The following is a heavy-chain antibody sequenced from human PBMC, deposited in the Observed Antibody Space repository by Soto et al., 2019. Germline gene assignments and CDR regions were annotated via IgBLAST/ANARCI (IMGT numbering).Heavy chain of an antibody. J-gene: IGHJ6*02. CDR1: GFTFSSYA. D-gene: IGHD1-26*01. V-gene: IGHV3-30-3*01. Sequence: SGGSLRLSCAASGFTFSSYAMHWVRQAPGKGLEWVAVISYDGSNKYYADSVKGRFTISRDNSKNTLYLQMNSLRAEDTAVYYCARQGQGEVGGMDVWGQGTTVT. CDR3: ARQGQGEVGGMDV. CDR2: ISYDGSNK.